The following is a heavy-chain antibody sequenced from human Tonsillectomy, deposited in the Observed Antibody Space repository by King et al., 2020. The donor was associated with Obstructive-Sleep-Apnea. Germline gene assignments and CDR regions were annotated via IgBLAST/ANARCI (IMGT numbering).Heavy chain of an antibody. V-gene: IGHV3-23*04. CDR2: ISGSGGTT. J-gene: IGHJ3*02. CDR1: GFTFSNSA. Sequence: VQLVESGGGLVQPGGSLRLSCAASGFTFSNSAMSWVRQAPGKGLEWVSAISGSGGTTYYADSVKGRFTISRDNSKNTLYLQMNSLRAEETAVYYCAKGGGVVVVMDAFDIWGQGTMVTVSS. D-gene: IGHD2-15*01. CDR3: AKGGGVVVVMDAFDI.